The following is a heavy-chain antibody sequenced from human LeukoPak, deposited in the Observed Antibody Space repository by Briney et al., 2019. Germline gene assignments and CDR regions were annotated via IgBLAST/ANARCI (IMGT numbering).Heavy chain of an antibody. Sequence: ASVKVSCKASGYTFTSYGISWVRQAPGQGLEWMGWISAYNGNTNYAQKLQGRVTMTTDTSTSTAYMELRSLRSEDTAVYYCARAGQGYCTSAGCFLSLDYWGQGTLVTVSS. J-gene: IGHJ4*02. CDR3: ARAGQGYCTSAGCFLSLDY. CDR1: GYTFTSYG. CDR2: ISAYNGNT. V-gene: IGHV1-18*01. D-gene: IGHD2-2*01.